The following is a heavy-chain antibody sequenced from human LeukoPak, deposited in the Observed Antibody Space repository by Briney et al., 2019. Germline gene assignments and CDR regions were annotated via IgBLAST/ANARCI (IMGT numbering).Heavy chain of an antibody. V-gene: IGHV4-34*01. Sequence: KPSETLSLTCAVYGGSFSGYYWSWIRQPPGKGLEWIGEINHSGSTNYNPSLKSRVTISVDTSKNQFSLKLSSVTAADTAVYHCAREASSSSYWGQGTLVTVSS. CDR3: AREASSSSY. D-gene: IGHD6-6*01. CDR1: GGSFSGYY. J-gene: IGHJ4*02. CDR2: INHSGST.